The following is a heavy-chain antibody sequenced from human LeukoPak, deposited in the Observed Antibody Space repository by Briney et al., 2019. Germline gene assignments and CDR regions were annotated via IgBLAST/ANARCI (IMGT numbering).Heavy chain of an antibody. J-gene: IGHJ4*02. D-gene: IGHD3-22*01. CDR2: ISGSADTT. V-gene: IGHV3-23*01. Sequence: GGSLRLSCAASGFAFSSYAMSWVRQAPGKGLEWVSVISGSADTTYYADSVKGRFTISRDNSKNTLYLQMNGLRAEDTAVYYCAKCPYYYDSSGHYTDYWGQGTLVTVSS. CDR3: AKCPYYYDSSGHYTDY. CDR1: GFAFSSYA.